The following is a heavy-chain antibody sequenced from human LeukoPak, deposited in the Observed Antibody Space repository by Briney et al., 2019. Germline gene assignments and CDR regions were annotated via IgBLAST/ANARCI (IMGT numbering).Heavy chain of an antibody. Sequence: SETLSLTCTVSDYSISSSYYWGWIRQPPGKGLEWIGSIYYSGSTYYNPSLKSRVTISVDTSKNQFSLKLSSVTAADTAVYYCARGSSSSWYYFDYWGQGTLVTVSS. J-gene: IGHJ4*02. CDR1: DYSISSSYY. V-gene: IGHV4-38-2*02. D-gene: IGHD6-13*01. CDR2: IYYSGST. CDR3: ARGSSSSWYYFDY.